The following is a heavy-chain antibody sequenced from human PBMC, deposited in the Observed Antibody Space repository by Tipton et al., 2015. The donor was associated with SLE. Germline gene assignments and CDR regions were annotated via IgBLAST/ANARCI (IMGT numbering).Heavy chain of an antibody. D-gene: IGHD2-21*01. CDR1: GGSISSCGYY. CDR2: IYYSGST. V-gene: IGHV4-31*03. CDR3: ARDVAY. Sequence: TLSLTCTVSGGSISSCGYYCSWIRQHPGKGLEWLGYIYYSGSTYYNPSLQSRVTISEDTSKNQFSLKLSSVTAADTAVYYCARDVAYWGQGTLVTVSS. J-gene: IGHJ4*02.